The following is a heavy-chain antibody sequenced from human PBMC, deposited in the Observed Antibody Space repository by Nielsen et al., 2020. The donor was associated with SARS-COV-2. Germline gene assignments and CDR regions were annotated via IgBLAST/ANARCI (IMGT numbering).Heavy chain of an antibody. J-gene: IGHJ6*02. CDR1: GFTFSSYS. V-gene: IGHV3-21*01. CDR3: ARGEVYYDFWSGYYGYYYGMTS. D-gene: IGHD3-3*01. CDR2: ISSSSSYI. Sequence: GGSLRLSCAASGFTFSSYSMNWVRQAPGKGLEWVSSISSSSSYIYYADSVKGRFTISRDNAKNSLYLQMNSLRAEDTAVYYCARGEVYYDFWSGYYGYYYGMTSGAKGPRSPSP.